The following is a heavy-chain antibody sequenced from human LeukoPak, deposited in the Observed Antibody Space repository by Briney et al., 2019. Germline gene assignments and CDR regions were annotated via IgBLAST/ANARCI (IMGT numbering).Heavy chain of an antibody. CDR3: ARGRVYFDY. J-gene: IGHJ4*02. V-gene: IGHV4-31*03. Sequence: SETLSLTCTVSGGSISSSSYYWGWLRQPPGKGLEWIGYIYYSGSTYYNPSLKSRVTISVDTSKNQFSLKLSSVTAADTAVYYCARGRVYFDYWGQGTLVTVSS. CDR1: GGSISSSSYY. CDR2: IYYSGST.